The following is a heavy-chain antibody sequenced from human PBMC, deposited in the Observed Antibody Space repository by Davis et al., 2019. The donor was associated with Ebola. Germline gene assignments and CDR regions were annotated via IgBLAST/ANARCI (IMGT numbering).Heavy chain of an antibody. J-gene: IGHJ6*02. CDR2: IRDGGST. V-gene: IGHV4-34*01. D-gene: IGHD2-2*01. Sequence: MPSETLSLTCAVYGGSFSDYYWSWIRQAPGKGLEWIGEIRDGGSTTYNPPLKSRVTMSVDTSKKQISLKMSSVTAEDTAVYYCARDLSFTNYYWYGLDVWGQGTTVTVSS. CDR3: ARDLSFTNYYWYGLDV. CDR1: GGSFSDYY.